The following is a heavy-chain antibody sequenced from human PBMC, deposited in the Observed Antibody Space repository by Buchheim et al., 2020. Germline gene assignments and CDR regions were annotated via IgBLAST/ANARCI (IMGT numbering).Heavy chain of an antibody. D-gene: IGHD1-7*01. J-gene: IGHJ5*02. V-gene: IGHV4-30-4*01. CDR3: ARGITGTTSVIGEKRKKTSETRTNWFDP. Sequence: QVQLQESGPGLVKPSQTLSLTCTVSGGSISSGDYYWSWIRQPPGKGLEWIGYIYYSGSTYYNPSLKSRVTISVDTSKNQFSLKLSSVTAADTAVYYCARGITGTTSVIGEKRKKTSETRTNWFDPWGQGTL. CDR1: GGSISSGDYY. CDR2: IYYSGST.